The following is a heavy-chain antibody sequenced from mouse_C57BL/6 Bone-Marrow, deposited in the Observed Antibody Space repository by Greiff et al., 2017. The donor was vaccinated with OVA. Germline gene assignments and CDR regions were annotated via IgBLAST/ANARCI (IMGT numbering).Heavy chain of an antibody. CDR1: EYEFPSHD. CDR2: INSDGGST. Sequence: EVKVVESGGGLVQPGESLKLSCESNEYEFPSHDMSWVRKTPEKRLELVAAINSDGGSTYYPATMERRLIISRDNTKKTLYLQMSSLRSEDTALYYCARHPTMITGRYWGQGTTLTVSS. D-gene: IGHD2-4*01. J-gene: IGHJ2*01. V-gene: IGHV5-2*01. CDR3: ARHPTMITGRY.